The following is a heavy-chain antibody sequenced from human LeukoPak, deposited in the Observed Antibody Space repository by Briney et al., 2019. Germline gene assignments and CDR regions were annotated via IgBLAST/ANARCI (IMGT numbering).Heavy chain of an antibody. CDR1: GYTFTGYY. D-gene: IGHD3-3*01. V-gene: IGHV1-2*02. CDR2: INPNSGGT. Sequence: ASVKVSCKASGYTFTGYYMHWVRQAPGQGLEWMGWINPNSGGTNYAQKFQGRVTMTRDTSISTAYMELSRLRSDDTAVYYCARENSPPDYDFWSGYSVYYGMDVWGQGTTVTVSS. CDR3: ARENSPPDYDFWSGYSVYYGMDV. J-gene: IGHJ6*02.